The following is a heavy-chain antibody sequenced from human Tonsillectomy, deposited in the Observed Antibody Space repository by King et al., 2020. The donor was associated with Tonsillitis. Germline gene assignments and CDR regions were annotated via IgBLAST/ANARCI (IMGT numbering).Heavy chain of an antibody. J-gene: IGHJ4*02. CDR3: AKDIGWELRAHIFEY. D-gene: IGHD1-26*01. CDR2: ISWNSGSI. CDR1: GFTFDDYA. V-gene: IGHV3-9*01. Sequence: VQLVESGGGLVQPGRSLRLSCAASGFTFDDYAMHWVRQAPGKGLEWVSGISWNSGSIGYADSVKGRFTISRDNAKNSLYLQMNSLRAEDTALYYCAKDIGWELRAHIFEYWGQGTLVTVSS.